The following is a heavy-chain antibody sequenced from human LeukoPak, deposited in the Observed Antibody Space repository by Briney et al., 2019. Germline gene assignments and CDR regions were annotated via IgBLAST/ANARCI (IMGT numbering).Heavy chain of an antibody. CDR3: AKSGSGWYYFDY. CDR2: ISGSGGST. V-gene: IGHV3-23*01. CDR1: GFTFSSYA. J-gene: IGHJ4*02. D-gene: IGHD6-19*01. Sequence: GGSLRLSCAASGFTFSSYAMSWVRRAPGKGLEWVSAISGSGGSTYYADSVKGRFTISRDNSKNTLYLQMNSLRAEDTAVYYCAKSGSGWYYFDYWGQGTLVTVSS.